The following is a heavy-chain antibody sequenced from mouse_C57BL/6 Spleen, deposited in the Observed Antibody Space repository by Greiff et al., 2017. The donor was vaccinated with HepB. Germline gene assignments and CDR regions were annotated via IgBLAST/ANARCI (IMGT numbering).Heavy chain of an antibody. J-gene: IGHJ4*01. CDR3: APIYYGNYVAMGY. Sequence: VQLQESGPELVKPGASVKISCKASGYAFSSSWMNWVKQRPGKGLEWIGRIYPGDGDTNYNGKFKGKATLTADKSSSTAYMQLSSLTSEDSAVYFCAPIYYGNYVAMGYWGQGTSVTVSS. D-gene: IGHD2-1*01. CDR1: GYAFSSSW. CDR2: IYPGDGDT. V-gene: IGHV1-82*01.